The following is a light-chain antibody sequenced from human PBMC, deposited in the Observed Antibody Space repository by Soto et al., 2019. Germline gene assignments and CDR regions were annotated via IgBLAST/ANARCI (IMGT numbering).Light chain of an antibody. J-gene: IGKJ1*01. Sequence: DIQMTQSPSTLSASVGDRVTITCRASQPIGDFLAWYQQKPGKAPKPLIYKASRLERWVPSRFSGGGSGTEFTLNISSLQPDDFASYYCQQFQTYVFGQGTKVEIK. V-gene: IGKV1-5*03. CDR1: QPIGDF. CDR3: QQFQTYV. CDR2: KAS.